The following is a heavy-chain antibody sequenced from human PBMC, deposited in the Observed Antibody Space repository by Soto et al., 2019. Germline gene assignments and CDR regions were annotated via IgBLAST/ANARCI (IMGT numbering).Heavy chain of an antibody. Sequence: EVQLVESGGGLVQPGGSLRLSCAASVFTVSSNYMSWVRQAPGKGLEWVSMIYSGGTTYYADSVKGRFTISSHNSRTTLYLQMNSRRADDTAVYYCATQSRSGTDGFDVWGQGTMVTVSP. CDR1: VFTVSSNY. CDR2: IYSGGTT. J-gene: IGHJ3*01. CDR3: ATQSRSGTDGFDV. D-gene: IGHD1-1*01. V-gene: IGHV3-53*04.